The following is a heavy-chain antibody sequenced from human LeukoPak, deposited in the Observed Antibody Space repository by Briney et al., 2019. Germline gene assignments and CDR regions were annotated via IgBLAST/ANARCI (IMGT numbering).Heavy chain of an antibody. J-gene: IGHJ4*02. CDR3: VKDRSIAAPNNDFFDS. CDR1: GFTFNRFY. Sequence: GGSLRLSCSASGFTFNRFYLHWVRQAAGKRLEFVSHISSNGATTYYADSVKGRFTISRDNSKNTLYLQMSSLRADDTAVYYCVKDRSIAAPNNDFFDSWGQGALVTVSS. V-gene: IGHV3-64D*06. CDR2: ISSNGATT. D-gene: IGHD6-6*01.